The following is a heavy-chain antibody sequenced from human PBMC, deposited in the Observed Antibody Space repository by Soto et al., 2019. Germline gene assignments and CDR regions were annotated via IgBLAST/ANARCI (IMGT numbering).Heavy chain of an antibody. J-gene: IGHJ4*02. CDR2: INPSGGST. CDR1: GYTFTSDY. D-gene: IGHD3-10*01. V-gene: IGHV1-46*01. CDR3: ARDPSPMVRGVMEFDY. Sequence: ASVKGSCKASGYTFTSDYVHWVRQAPGQGLEWMGIINPSGGSTSYAQKFQGRVTMTRDTSTSTVYMELSSLRSEDTAVYYCARDPSPMVRGVMEFDYWGQGTLVTVSS.